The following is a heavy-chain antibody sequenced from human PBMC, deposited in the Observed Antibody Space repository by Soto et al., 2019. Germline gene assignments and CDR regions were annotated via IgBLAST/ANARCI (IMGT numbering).Heavy chain of an antibody. D-gene: IGHD4-17*01. V-gene: IGHV4-59*01. CDR2: IYYSGST. CDR1: GGSISSYY. J-gene: IGHJ4*02. Sequence: PSETLSLTCTVSGGSISSYYWSWIRQPPGKGLEWIGYIYYSGSTNYNPSLKSRVTISVDTSKNQFSLKLSSVTAADTAVYYYARERGEYTYDYWGQGTLVTVSS. CDR3: ARERGEYTYDY.